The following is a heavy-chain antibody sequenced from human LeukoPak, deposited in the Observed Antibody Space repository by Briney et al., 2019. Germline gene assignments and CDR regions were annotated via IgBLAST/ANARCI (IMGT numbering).Heavy chain of an antibody. Sequence: GASVKVSCKASGYTFTGYYMHWVRQAPGQGLEWMGWINPNSGGTNYAQKFQGRVTMTRDTSISTAYMELSRLRSDDTAVYYCARGEATWASNSSSRYNDYWGQGTLVTVSS. D-gene: IGHD6-13*01. CDR1: GYTFTGYY. CDR2: INPNSGGT. CDR3: ARGEATWASNSSSRYNDY. J-gene: IGHJ4*02. V-gene: IGHV1-2*02.